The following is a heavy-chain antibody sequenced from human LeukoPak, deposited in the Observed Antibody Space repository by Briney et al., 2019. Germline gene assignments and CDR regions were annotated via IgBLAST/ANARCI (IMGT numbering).Heavy chain of an antibody. CDR1: GFTFSNYG. CDR3: VREKGPFNGFDI. V-gene: IGHV3-33*01. Sequence: GRSLRLSCAASGFTFSNYGMHWVRQSPGKGLEWLVVIWSGGNNKYYADSVKGRFTISRDNSENTLDLQMNNLRAEDTALYYCVREKGPFNGFDIWGQGAMVTVSS. J-gene: IGHJ3*02. CDR2: IWSGGNNK.